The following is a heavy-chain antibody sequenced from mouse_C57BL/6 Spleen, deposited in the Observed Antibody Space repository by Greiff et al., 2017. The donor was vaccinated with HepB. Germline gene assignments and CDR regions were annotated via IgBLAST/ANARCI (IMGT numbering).Heavy chain of an antibody. V-gene: IGHV3-8*01. Sequence: VQLQQSGPGLAKPSQTLSLTCSVTGYSITSDYWNWIRKFPGNKLEYMGYISYSGSTYYNPSLKSRISITRDTSKNQYYLQLNSVTTEDTATYYCARYGTYYGSSYWYFDVWGTGTTVTVSS. D-gene: IGHD1-1*01. CDR3: ARYGTYYGSSYWYFDV. CDR1: GYSITSDY. J-gene: IGHJ1*03. CDR2: ISYSGST.